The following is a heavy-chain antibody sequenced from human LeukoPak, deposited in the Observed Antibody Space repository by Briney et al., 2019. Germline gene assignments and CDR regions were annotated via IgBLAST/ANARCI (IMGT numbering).Heavy chain of an antibody. Sequence: SETLPLNRTVSGGPTSRRSYLGGSIPQPPGKGLEWIGIICYSGSTFYNPSLKSRVTISVETSKNQFSLMLSAVTAADTAEYYCAKTENYIPEDWFDPWGQGTLVTVS. D-gene: IGHD5-24*01. CDR3: AKTENYIPEDWFDP. CDR1: GGPTSRRSYL. J-gene: IGHJ5*02. V-gene: IGHV4-39*01. CDR2: ICYSGST.